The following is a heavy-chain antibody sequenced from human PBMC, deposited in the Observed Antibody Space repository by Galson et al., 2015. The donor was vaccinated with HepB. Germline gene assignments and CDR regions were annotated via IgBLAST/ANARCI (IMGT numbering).Heavy chain of an antibody. CDR1: GYTFTSLG. D-gene: IGHD5-12*01. CDR2: VSTSNEDV. Sequence: SVKVSCKASGYTFTSLGISWVRHVPGQGLQWMGWVSTSNEDVKYAPDLQGRVMLTTDRSTTTAYMELTNLRSDDTAVYYCARDQNVGFRRGLDPWGQGTLVTVSS. J-gene: IGHJ5*02. CDR3: ARDQNVGFRRGLDP. V-gene: IGHV1-18*01.